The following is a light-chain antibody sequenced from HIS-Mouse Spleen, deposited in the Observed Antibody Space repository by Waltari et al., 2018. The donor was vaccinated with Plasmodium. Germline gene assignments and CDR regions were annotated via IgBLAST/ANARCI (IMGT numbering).Light chain of an antibody. J-gene: IGLJ3*02. V-gene: IGLV2-23*01. CDR2: EGS. CDR3: CSYAGSSTNWV. CDR1: RRDVGRYNL. Sequence: QSALTQPASVSGSPGQSITISCTGTRRDVGRYNLVSWYQQPPGKAPKLMIYEGSKRPSGVSNRFSGSKSGNTASLTISGLQAEDEADYYCCSYAGSSTNWVFGGGTKLTVL.